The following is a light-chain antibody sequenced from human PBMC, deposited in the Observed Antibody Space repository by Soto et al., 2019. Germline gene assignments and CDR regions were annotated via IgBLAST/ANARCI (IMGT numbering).Light chain of an antibody. J-gene: IGKJ2*01. CDR2: GVS. CDR1: QSVSSK. CDR3: QQYNNWPHT. V-gene: IGKV3-15*01. Sequence: IVMTHNPATLSVSPGEIATLSCRSSQSVSSKLAWFQQKPGQAPSLPIYGVSTRATGVPVRFSGSGSGTEFPLTVNSLQSEDFEVYYCQQYNNWPHTFGQGTKVDIK.